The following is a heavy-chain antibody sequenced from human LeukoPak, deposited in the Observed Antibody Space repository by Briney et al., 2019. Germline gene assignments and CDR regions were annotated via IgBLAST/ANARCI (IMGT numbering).Heavy chain of an antibody. CDR3: ARQGIDAFDI. J-gene: IGHJ3*02. V-gene: IGHV4-59*08. CDR2: IYYTGTS. CDR1: GGFISSHY. Sequence: SETLSLTCTVSGGFISSHYWSWIRQPPGKGLEWIAYIYYTGTSNYNPSLKSRVTISVDTSKNQISLRLSSVTAADTAVYYCARQGIDAFDIWGQGTLVTVSS.